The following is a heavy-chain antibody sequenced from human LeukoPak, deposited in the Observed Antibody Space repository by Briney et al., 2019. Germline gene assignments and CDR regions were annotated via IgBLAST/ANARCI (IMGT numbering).Heavy chain of an antibody. J-gene: IGHJ4*01. D-gene: IGHD4-17*01. CDR3: AKEGPVRQAFDS. CDR1: GFTFSSYA. Sequence: EPGGSLRLSCAASGFTFSSYAMHWVRQAPGKGLEWVAVISYDGSNKYYADSVKGRFTISRDNSKNTLYLQMNSLRAEDTAVYYCAKEGPVRQAFDSWGPGALVIVSS. CDR2: ISYDGSNK. V-gene: IGHV3-30-3*02.